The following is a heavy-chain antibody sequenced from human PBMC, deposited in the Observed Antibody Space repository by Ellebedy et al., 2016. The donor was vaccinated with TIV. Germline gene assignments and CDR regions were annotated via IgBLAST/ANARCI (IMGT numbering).Heavy chain of an antibody. CDR2: MNPNSGNT. V-gene: IGHV1-8*01. J-gene: IGHJ6*02. Sequence: AVSVKVSCKASGYTFTSYDINWVRQATGQGLEWMGWMNPNSGNTGNAQKFQGRVTMARNTSISTAYMELSSLRSEDTAVYYCASPRTHGRGRVYYYGMDVWGQGTTVTVSS. CDR3: ASPRTHGRGRVYYYGMDV. CDR1: GYTFTSYD. D-gene: IGHD3-16*01.